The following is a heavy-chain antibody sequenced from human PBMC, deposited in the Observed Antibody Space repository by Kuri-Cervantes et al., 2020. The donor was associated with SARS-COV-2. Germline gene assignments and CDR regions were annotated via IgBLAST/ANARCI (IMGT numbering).Heavy chain of an antibody. CDR3: ARANYYMDV. CDR2: IYYSGST. CDR1: GGSISSHY. V-gene: IGHV4-59*08. J-gene: IGHJ6*03. Sequence: SETLSLTCTVSGGSISSHYWSWIRQPPGKGLEWIGYIYYSGSTNYNPSVKSRVTISVDKSKNQFSLKLSSVTAADTAVYYCARANYYMDVWGKGTTVTVSS.